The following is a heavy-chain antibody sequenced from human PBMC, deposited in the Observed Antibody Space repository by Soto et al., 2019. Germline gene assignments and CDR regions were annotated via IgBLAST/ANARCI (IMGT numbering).Heavy chain of an antibody. CDR1: GGSVSSGSYY. J-gene: IGHJ6*02. D-gene: IGHD3-10*01. V-gene: IGHV4-61*01. CDR3: ARDVYSGVRGVTPYYYGMDV. CDR2: IYYSGST. Sequence: QVQLQESGPGLVKPSETLSLTCTVSGGSVSSGSYYWSWIRQPPGKGLEWIGYIYYSGSTNYNPSLKSRVTISVDTSKNQFSLKLSSVTAADTAVYYCARDVYSGVRGVTPYYYGMDVWGQGTTVTVSS.